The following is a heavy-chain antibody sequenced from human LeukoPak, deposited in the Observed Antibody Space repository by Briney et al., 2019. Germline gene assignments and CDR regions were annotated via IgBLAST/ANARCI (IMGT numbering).Heavy chain of an antibody. CDR1: GFTFSSYG. J-gene: IGHJ4*02. CDR2: ISGSGGST. Sequence: GGSLRLSCAASGFTFSSYGMSWVRQAPGKGLEWVSAISGSGGSTYYADSVKGRFTISRDNSRNTLYLQMNSLRAEDTAVYYCARSGLSRFGFWGQGTLVTVSS. CDR3: ARSGLSRFGF. V-gene: IGHV3-23*01. D-gene: IGHD2/OR15-2a*01.